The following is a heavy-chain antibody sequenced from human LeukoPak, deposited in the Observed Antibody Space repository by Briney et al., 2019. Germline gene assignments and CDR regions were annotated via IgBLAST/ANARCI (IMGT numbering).Heavy chain of an antibody. Sequence: GGSLRLSCAGSGFVFSTYWMHWVRQAPGKGLAWVSRIKTDGSTTYYADSVKGRFTVSGDNAKNTLYLQMSSLRAEDTAVYYCARDWAWGGFDHWGQGALVTVSS. CDR3: ARDWAWGGFDH. CDR2: IKTDGSTT. CDR1: GFVFSTYW. D-gene: IGHD3-16*01. J-gene: IGHJ4*02. V-gene: IGHV3-74*01.